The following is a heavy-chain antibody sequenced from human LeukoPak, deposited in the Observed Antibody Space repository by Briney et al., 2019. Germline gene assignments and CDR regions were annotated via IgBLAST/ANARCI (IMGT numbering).Heavy chain of an antibody. V-gene: IGHV4-61*08. Sequence: PSETLSLTCTVSGGSISSGDYYWSWIRQPPGKGLEWIGYIYYSGSTNYNPSLKSRVTISVDTSKNQFSLKLSSVTAADTAMYFCARVCSGTSCNGTPFDYWGQGTRVTVSS. CDR3: ARVCSGTSCNGTPFDY. CDR2: IYYSGST. CDR1: GGSISSGDYY. J-gene: IGHJ4*02. D-gene: IGHD2-2*01.